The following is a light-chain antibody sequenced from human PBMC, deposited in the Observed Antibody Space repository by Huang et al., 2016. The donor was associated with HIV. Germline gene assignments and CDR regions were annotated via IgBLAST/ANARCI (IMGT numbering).Light chain of an antibody. CDR2: GAS. CDR3: QHYNNWPPWT. CDR1: QTVTDN. V-gene: IGKV3-15*01. Sequence: EIVMTQSPATLSVSPGERATLSCRASQTVTDNLAWYQQKPGQPPRRLIYGASARATGIPVRFSGSGSGTDFTLTISSLQSEDSAVYYCQHYNNWPPWTFGQGTKVEIK. J-gene: IGKJ1*01.